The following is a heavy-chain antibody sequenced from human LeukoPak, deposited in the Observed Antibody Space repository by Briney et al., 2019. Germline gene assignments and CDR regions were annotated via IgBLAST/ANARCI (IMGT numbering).Heavy chain of an antibody. CDR2: ISYDGSNK. Sequence: QTGGSLRLSCAASGFTFSSYGMHWVRQAPGKGLEWVAVISYDGSNKYYADSVKGRFTISRDNSKSTLYLQLNSLRAEDTAVYYCARGGGDDAFDIWGQGTMVTVSS. V-gene: IGHV3-30*03. CDR3: ARGGGDDAFDI. CDR1: GFTFSSYG. J-gene: IGHJ3*02. D-gene: IGHD3-10*01.